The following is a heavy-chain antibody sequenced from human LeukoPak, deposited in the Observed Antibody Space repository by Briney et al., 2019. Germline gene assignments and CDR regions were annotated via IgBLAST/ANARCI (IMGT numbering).Heavy chain of an antibody. Sequence: GGSLRLSCAASGFTFSSYWMTWVRQAPGKGLEWVANIKQDGSEKYYVDSVKGRFTISRDNAKNSLYLQMNSLRAEDAAVYYCARIIAVAGHYYYYYMDVWGKGTTVTVSS. CDR1: GFTFSSYW. CDR3: ARIIAVAGHYYYYYMDV. V-gene: IGHV3-7*01. D-gene: IGHD6-19*01. J-gene: IGHJ6*03. CDR2: IKQDGSEK.